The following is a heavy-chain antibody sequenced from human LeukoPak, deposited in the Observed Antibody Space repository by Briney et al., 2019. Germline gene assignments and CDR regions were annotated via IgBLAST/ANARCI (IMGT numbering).Heavy chain of an antibody. CDR3: ARDNTRGGLDY. CDR2: INSDGSST. V-gene: IGHV3-74*01. Sequence: PGGSLRLSCAASGFTFSSYWMHWVRQAPGKGLVWVSRINSDGSSTSYADSGKGRFTISRDNAKNTLYLQMNSLRAEDTAVYYCARDNTRGGLDYWGQGTLVTVSS. J-gene: IGHJ4*02. D-gene: IGHD2-15*01. CDR1: GFTFSSYW.